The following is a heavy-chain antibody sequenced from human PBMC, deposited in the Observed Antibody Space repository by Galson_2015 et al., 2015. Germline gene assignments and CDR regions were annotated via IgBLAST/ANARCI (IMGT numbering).Heavy chain of an antibody. CDR2: IYYSGST. CDR1: GGSISSGDYY. J-gene: IGHJ2*01. CDR3: ARRPSSQPPLRGGRYFDL. Sequence: TLSLTCTVSGGSISSGDYYWSWLRQPPGKGLEWIGYIYYSGSTYYNPSLKSRVTISVDTSKNQFSLKLSSVTAADTAVYYCARRPSSQPPLRGGRYFDLWGRGTLVTVSS. V-gene: IGHV4-30-4*01. D-gene: IGHD1-14*01.